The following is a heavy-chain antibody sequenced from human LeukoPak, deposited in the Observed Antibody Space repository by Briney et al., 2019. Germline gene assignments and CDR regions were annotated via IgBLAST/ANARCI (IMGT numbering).Heavy chain of an antibody. CDR3: ARGGEYIDWLLYLIDY. CDR1: GYTFTSYY. J-gene: IGHJ4*02. D-gene: IGHD3-9*01. Sequence: ASVKVSCKASGYTFTSYYMHWVRQAPGQGLEWMGIINPSGGSTSYAQKFQGRVTMTRDTSTSTVYMELSSLRSEDTAVYYCARGGEYIDWLLYLIDYWGQGTLVTVSS. CDR2: INPSGGST. V-gene: IGHV1-46*01.